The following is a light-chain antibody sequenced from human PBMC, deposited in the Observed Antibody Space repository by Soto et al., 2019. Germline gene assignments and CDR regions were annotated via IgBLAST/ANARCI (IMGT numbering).Light chain of an antibody. CDR1: QSLLHSNGYIY. Sequence: EIVMTQSPLSLPVTPGEPASISCRSSQSLLHSNGYIYLNWYLQKPGQTPQVLIYLGSIRASGVPDRFSGSGSGTDFTLKISRVEAEDVGVYYCMQALQTPYTFGQGTKVEVK. V-gene: IGKV2-28*01. CDR2: LGS. CDR3: MQALQTPYT. J-gene: IGKJ2*01.